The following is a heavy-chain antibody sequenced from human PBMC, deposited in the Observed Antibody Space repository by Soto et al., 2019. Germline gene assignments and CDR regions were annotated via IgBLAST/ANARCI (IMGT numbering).Heavy chain of an antibody. CDR1: GFTFSSYS. V-gene: IGHV3-48*01. Sequence: GGSLRLSCAASGFTFSSYSMNWVRQAPGKGLEWVSYISSSSTIYYADSVKGRFTISRDNAKNSLYLQMNSLRAEDTAVYYCARDRRYCSGGSCYPMLDAFDIWGQGTMVTVSS. J-gene: IGHJ3*02. CDR3: ARDRRYCSGGSCYPMLDAFDI. CDR2: ISSSSTI. D-gene: IGHD2-15*01.